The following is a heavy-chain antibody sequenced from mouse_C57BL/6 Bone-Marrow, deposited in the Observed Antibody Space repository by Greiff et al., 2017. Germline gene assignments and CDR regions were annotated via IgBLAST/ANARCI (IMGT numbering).Heavy chain of an antibody. CDR3: ARPLTGLFAY. D-gene: IGHD4-1*01. V-gene: IGHV5-6*02. CDR1: GFTFSSYG. J-gene: IGHJ3*01. Sequence: DVMLVESGGDLVKPGGSLKLSCAASGFTFSSYGMSWVRQTPDKRLEWVATISSGGSYTYYPDSVKGRFTISRDNAKNTLYLQMSSLKSEDTAMYYCARPLTGLFAYWGQETLVTVSA. CDR2: ISSGGSYT.